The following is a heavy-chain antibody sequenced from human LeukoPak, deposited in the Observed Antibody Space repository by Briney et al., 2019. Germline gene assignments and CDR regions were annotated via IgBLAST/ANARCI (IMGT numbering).Heavy chain of an antibody. D-gene: IGHD5-18*01. V-gene: IGHV4-59*01. CDR3: ARDLYGYGGFFDY. Sequence: KTSETLSLTCTVSGGSISTYYWSWIRQPPGKGLECIGYIHYSGSTKYNPSLKSRVTILVDTSKNQFSLKLTSVTAADTAVYYCARDLYGYGGFFDYWGQGTLVTVSS. CDR1: GGSISTYY. J-gene: IGHJ4*02. CDR2: IHYSGST.